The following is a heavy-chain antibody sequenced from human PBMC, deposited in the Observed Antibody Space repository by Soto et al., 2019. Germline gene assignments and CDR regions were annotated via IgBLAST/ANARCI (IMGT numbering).Heavy chain of an antibody. CDR1: GFTFSSYS. CDR2: ISSSSSYI. D-gene: IGHD3-22*01. V-gene: IGHV3-21*01. CDR3: ARDLIALGYYYYGMDV. J-gene: IGHJ6*02. Sequence: GGSLRLSCAASGFTFSSYSMNWVRQAPGKGLEWVSSISSSSSYIYYADSVKGRFTISRDNAKNSLYLQMNSLRAEDTAVYYCARDLIALGYYYYGMDVWGQGTTVTVSS.